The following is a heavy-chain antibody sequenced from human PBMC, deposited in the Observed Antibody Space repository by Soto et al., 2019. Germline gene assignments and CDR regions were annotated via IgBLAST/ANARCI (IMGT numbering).Heavy chain of an antibody. D-gene: IGHD6-19*01. CDR1: GFTVSSNY. CDR3: ARSNIAVVGTVDY. CDR2: IYSGGST. Sequence: GGSLRLSCAASGFTVSSNYMSWVRQAPGQGLEWVSGIYSGGSTSYADSVKGRFTISRDNSKDTLYLQMNSLRAEDTAVYYCARSNIAVVGTVDYWGQGT. V-gene: IGHV3-53*01. J-gene: IGHJ4*02.